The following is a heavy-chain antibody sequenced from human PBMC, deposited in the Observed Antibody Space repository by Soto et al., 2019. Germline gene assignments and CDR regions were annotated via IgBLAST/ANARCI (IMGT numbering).Heavy chain of an antibody. V-gene: IGHV4-39*01. D-gene: IGHD2-2*03. J-gene: IGHJ5*02. CDR1: GGSISSSSYY. CDR3: ARHGWSSVLFDP. CDR2: IYYSGST. Sequence: SETLSLTCTVSGGSISSSSYYWGWIRQPPGKGLEWIGSIYYSGSTYYNPSLKSRVTISVDTSKNQFSLKLSSVTAADTAVYYCARHGWSSVLFDPWGQGTLVTVSS.